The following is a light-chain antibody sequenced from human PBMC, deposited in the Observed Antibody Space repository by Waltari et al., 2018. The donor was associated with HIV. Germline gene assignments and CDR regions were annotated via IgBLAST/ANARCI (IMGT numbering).Light chain of an antibody. V-gene: IGLV1-51*01. J-gene: IGLJ2*01. Sequence: QSVLTQPPSVSAAPGQNVIISCSGSSSNIGKNYVSWYQQYPGRAPKLLIFDSNRRPSGIPDRCSGSQSATSATLAIAGLQTGDEADYYCGTWDSGLSGVVFGGGTKVTVL. CDR1: SSNIGKNY. CDR2: DSN. CDR3: GTWDSGLSGVV.